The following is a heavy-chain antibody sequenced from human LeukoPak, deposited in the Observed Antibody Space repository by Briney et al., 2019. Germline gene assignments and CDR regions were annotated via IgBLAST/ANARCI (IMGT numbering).Heavy chain of an antibody. CDR1: GYTFTSYG. Sequence: ASVKVSCKASGYTFTSYGISWVRQAPGQGLEWMGWISAYNGNTNYAQKLQGRVTMTTDTSTSTAYMELRSLRSDDTAVYYCARDPGPRRRPWFGGTGNWFDPWGQGTLVTVSS. D-gene: IGHD3-10*01. J-gene: IGHJ5*02. CDR2: ISAYNGNT. CDR3: ARDPGPRRRPWFGGTGNWFDP. V-gene: IGHV1-18*01.